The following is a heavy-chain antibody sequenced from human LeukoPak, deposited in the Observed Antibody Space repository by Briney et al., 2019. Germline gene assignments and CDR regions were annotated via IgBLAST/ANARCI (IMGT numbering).Heavy chain of an antibody. D-gene: IGHD3-10*01. CDR3: ARNSDYYGSGSYDY. Sequence: PSETLSLTCAVSGGSISSSDWWSWVRQPPGKGLEWIGEIYHSGSTNYNPSLKSRVTISVDTSKNQFSLKLSSVTAADTAVYYCARNSDYYGSGSYDYWGQGTLVTVSS. V-gene: IGHV4-4*02. CDR1: GGSISSSDW. J-gene: IGHJ4*02. CDR2: IYHSGST.